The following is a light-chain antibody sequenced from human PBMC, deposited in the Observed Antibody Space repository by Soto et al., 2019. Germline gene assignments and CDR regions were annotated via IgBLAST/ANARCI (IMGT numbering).Light chain of an antibody. Sequence: EIVMTQSPATLSVSPGERATLSCRASQSVSSNLAWYQQKPGQAPRLLIYGASTRATGIPARFSGSGSGTGFTLPISSLQSEDFAADYCQQYNNWHRTFGQGTKVEIQ. CDR1: QSVSSN. V-gene: IGKV3-15*01. CDR3: QQYNNWHRT. J-gene: IGKJ1*01. CDR2: GAS.